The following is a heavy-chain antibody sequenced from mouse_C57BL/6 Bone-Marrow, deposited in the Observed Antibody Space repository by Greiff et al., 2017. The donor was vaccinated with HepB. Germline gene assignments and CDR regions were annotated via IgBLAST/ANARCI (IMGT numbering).Heavy chain of an antibody. CDR3: ARGGTTIVTTWYFDV. V-gene: IGHV5-4*01. Sequence: VQLVESGGGLVKPGGSLKLSCAASGFTFSSYAMSWVRQTPEKRLEWVATISDGGSYTYYPDNVKGRFTISRDNAKNNLYLQMSHLKSEDTAMYYCARGGTTIVTTWYFDVWGTGTTVTVSS. J-gene: IGHJ1*03. CDR1: GFTFSSYA. D-gene: IGHD2-5*01. CDR2: ISDGGSYT.